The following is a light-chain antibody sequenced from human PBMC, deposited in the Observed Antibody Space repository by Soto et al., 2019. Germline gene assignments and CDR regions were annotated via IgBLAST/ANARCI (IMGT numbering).Light chain of an antibody. CDR1: SSNIGSNY. CDR3: AAWDDRLGVV. J-gene: IGLJ2*01. CDR2: RNN. V-gene: IGLV1-47*01. Sequence: QSVLTQPPSASGTPGQRVTISCSGSSSNIGSNYVYWYQQFPGTAPKVLIYRNNQRPSGVPDRFSGSKSGTSASLAISGLRSEDEADYYCAAWDDRLGVVIGGGTKLTVL.